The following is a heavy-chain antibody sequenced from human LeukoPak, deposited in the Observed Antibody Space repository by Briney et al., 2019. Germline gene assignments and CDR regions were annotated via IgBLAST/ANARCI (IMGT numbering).Heavy chain of an antibody. CDR2: ISGSGGST. D-gene: IGHD6-6*01. J-gene: IGHJ4*02. Sequence: GGSLRLSYAASGFTFSSYAMSWVRQAPGKGLEWASAISGSGGSTYYADSVKGRFTISRDNSKNTLYLQMNSLRAEDTAVYYCARSLHEYSSPDGLDYWGQGTLVTVSS. CDR3: ARSLHEYSSPDGLDY. CDR1: GFTFSSYA. V-gene: IGHV3-23*01.